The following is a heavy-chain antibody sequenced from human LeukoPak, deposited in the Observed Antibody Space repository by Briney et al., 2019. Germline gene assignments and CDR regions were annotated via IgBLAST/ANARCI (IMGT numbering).Heavy chain of an antibody. J-gene: IGHJ3*02. D-gene: IGHD4-17*01. CDR2: INQDGSVI. V-gene: IGHV3-7*01. CDR1: GFTFSSSW. Sequence: PGGSLRLSCAASGFTFSSSWMTWIRQAPGTGLEWLANINQDGSVINYVDSVRGRFTISRDNAQNSLYLQMNSLRAEDSSVYYCARPTTVTTISADAFDIWGQGTMVTVSS. CDR3: ARPTTVTTISADAFDI.